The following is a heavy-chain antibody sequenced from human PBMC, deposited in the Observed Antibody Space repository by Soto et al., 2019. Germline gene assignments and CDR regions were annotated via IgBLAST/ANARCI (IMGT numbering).Heavy chain of an antibody. CDR2: INPNSGGT. Sequence: ASVKVSCKASGYTFTGYYMHWVRQAPGQGLEWMGWINPNSGGTNYAQKFQGWVTMTRDTSISTAYMELSRLRSDDTAVYYCASGGHYYDSSGYYYRPYYGMDVWGQGTTVTVSS. CDR1: GYTFTGYY. V-gene: IGHV1-2*04. J-gene: IGHJ6*02. D-gene: IGHD3-22*01. CDR3: ASGGHYYDSSGYYYRPYYGMDV.